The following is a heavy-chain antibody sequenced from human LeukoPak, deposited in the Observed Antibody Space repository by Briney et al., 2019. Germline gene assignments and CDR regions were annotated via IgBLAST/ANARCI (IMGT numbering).Heavy chain of an antibody. Sequence: GGSLRLSCAASGFTFSSYAMHWVRQAPGKGLEWVAVISYDGSNKYYADSVKGRFTISRDNSKNTLYLQMNSLRAEDTAVYYCARRQLWFFDYWGQGTLVTVSS. V-gene: IGHV3-30-3*01. D-gene: IGHD5-18*01. J-gene: IGHJ4*02. CDR3: ARRQLWFFDY. CDR2: ISYDGSNK. CDR1: GFTFSSYA.